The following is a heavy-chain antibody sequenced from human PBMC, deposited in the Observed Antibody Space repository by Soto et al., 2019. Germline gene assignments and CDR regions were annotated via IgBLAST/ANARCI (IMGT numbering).Heavy chain of an antibody. Sequence: GGSLRLSCAASGFTFSSYAMSWVRQAPGKGLEWVSAISGSGGSTYYADSVKGRFTISRDNSKNTLYLQMNSLRAEDTAVYYCAKMGEYYYDSSGYYGVGYYFDFWGQGTLVTVSS. J-gene: IGHJ4*02. CDR3: AKMGEYYYDSSGYYGVGYYFDF. V-gene: IGHV3-23*01. CDR2: ISGSGGST. D-gene: IGHD3-22*01. CDR1: GFTFSSYA.